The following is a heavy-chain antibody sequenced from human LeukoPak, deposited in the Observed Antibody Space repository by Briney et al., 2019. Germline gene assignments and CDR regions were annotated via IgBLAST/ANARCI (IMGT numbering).Heavy chain of an antibody. CDR2: ISYDGSNK. CDR3: AKDQTSGWYSGAFDI. CDR1: GFTFSSYA. D-gene: IGHD6-19*01. J-gene: IGHJ3*02. V-gene: IGHV3-30-3*01. Sequence: PGRSLRLSCAASGFTFSSYAMHWVRQAPGKGLEWVAVISYDGSNKYYADSVKGRFTISRDNSKNTLYLQMNSLRVEDTAVYYCAKDQTSGWYSGAFDIWGQGTMVTVSS.